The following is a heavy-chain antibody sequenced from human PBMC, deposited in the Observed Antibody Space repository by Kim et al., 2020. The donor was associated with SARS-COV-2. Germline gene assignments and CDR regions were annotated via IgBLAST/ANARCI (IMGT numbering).Heavy chain of an antibody. D-gene: IGHD3-22*01. CDR2: IDPSDSYT. CDR1: GYSFTSYW. V-gene: IGHV5-10-1*01. Sequence: GESLKISCKGSGYSFTSYWISWVRQMPGKGLEWMGRIDPSDSYTNYSPSFQGHVTISADKSISTAYLHWSSLKASDTAMYYCASSTRIYYYDSSGYYYYWGQGTLVTVSS. CDR3: ASSTRIYYYDSSGYYYY. J-gene: IGHJ4*02.